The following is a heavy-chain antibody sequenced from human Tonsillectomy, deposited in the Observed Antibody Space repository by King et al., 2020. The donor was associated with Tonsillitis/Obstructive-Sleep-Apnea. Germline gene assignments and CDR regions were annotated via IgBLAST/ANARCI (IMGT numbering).Heavy chain of an antibody. D-gene: IGHD1-26*01. CDR2: IYPGDSDI. CDR3: ARGPYSGSYFDY. CDR1: GYNFANSC. V-gene: IGHV5-51*01. J-gene: IGHJ4*01. Sequence: VRLVQSGAEVKKPGESLKISCQGSGYNFANSCIAWVRQMPGKGLEWMAIIYPGDSDIKYSPSFQGQVTISADKSLSTAYLQWSSLKASDTAMYYCARGPYSGSYFDYWGHGTLVTVSS.